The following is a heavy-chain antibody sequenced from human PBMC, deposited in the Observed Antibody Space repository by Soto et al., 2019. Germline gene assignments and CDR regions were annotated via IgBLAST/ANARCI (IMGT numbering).Heavy chain of an antibody. CDR1: GVSLNSGHYY. V-gene: IGHV4-39*01. D-gene: IGHD2-15*01. CDR2: IYYDEST. J-gene: IGHJ4*02. Sequence: SETLSLTCTVSGVSLNSGHYYWVWIRQSPGKGLAWIASIYYDESTYYNPSLKSRVTISTDKPKTQFSLTLKSVTAADTAVYYCGKVLIGATRHTDVDSWGQGALVTVSS. CDR3: GKVLIGATRHTDVDS.